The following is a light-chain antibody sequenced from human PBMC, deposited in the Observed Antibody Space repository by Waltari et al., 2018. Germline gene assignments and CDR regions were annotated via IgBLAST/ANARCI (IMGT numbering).Light chain of an antibody. Sequence: DIQMTQSPSTLSASVGDSVTITCRASQSISGYLAWYQQKPGKAPKLLIYKASSLESGVPSRFSGSGSGTTFTLTISSLQPDDFATYFCQQYNTYSGTFGQGTTVEVK. CDR3: QQYNTYSGT. CDR1: QSISGY. J-gene: IGKJ1*01. V-gene: IGKV1-5*03. CDR2: KAS.